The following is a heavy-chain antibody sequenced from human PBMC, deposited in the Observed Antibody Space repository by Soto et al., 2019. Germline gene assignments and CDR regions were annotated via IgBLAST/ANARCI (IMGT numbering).Heavy chain of an antibody. J-gene: IGHJ4*02. V-gene: IGHV3-7*02. CDR1: GLAFSTYW. CDR3: ATIGDVTFQY. CDR2: TKPDETET. D-gene: IGHD4-4*01. Sequence: GVLKISCTTSGLAFSTYWMAWVRQAPGKGLEWVGNTKPDETETYYAGSVEGRFTISRDNAKSSLYLQMDSLKVEDTAVYYCATIGDVTFQYWGQGTPVTVSS.